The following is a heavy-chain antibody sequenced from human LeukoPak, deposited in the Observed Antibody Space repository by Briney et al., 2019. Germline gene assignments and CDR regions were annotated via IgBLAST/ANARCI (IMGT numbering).Heavy chain of an antibody. J-gene: IGHJ4*02. D-gene: IGHD1-14*01. CDR3: VKGTYTAAH. CDR2: ISFNGKNT. V-gene: IGHV3-23*01. Sequence: GGSLRLSCAASGFNFADSAMSWVRQTPRKGLEWVSLISFNGKNTYYGDSVKGRFTISRDNSKNTLYLQMSSLRAEDTAVYYCVKGTYTAAHWGQGTLVTVSS. CDR1: GFNFADSA.